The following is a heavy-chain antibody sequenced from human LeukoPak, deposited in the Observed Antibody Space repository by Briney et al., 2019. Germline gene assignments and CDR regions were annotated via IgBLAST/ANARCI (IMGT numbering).Heavy chain of an antibody. V-gene: IGHV3-15*01. D-gene: IGHD3-16*02. Sequence: AQSLRLSCAASAFTFTNAWMSWVRQPQGKGLEWDGRIKSKTDDGTTEYAAPVKGRFTISRDDSKNTLYLQMNSLKTEDTAVYYCTTDSVRVNDYVWGSYRFYWGQGTLVTVSS. CDR2: IKSKTDDGTT. J-gene: IGHJ4*02. CDR1: AFTFTNAW. CDR3: TTDSVRVNDYVWGSYRFY.